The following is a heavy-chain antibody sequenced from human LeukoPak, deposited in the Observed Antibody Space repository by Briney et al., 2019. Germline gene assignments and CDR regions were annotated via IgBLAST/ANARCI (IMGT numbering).Heavy chain of an antibody. CDR1: GYTFTGYY. Sequence: GASVKVSCKASGYTFTGYYMHWVRQAPGQGLEWMGWINPNSGGTNYAQKFQGRVTMTRDTSISTAYMELSRLRSDDTAVYYCARVSYRALQYYHYGMDVWGQGTTVTVSS. D-gene: IGHD1-26*01. CDR2: INPNSGGT. V-gene: IGHV1-2*02. CDR3: ARVSYRALQYYHYGMDV. J-gene: IGHJ6*02.